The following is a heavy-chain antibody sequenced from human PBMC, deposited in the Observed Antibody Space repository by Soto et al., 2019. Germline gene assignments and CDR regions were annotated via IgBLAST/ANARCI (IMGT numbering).Heavy chain of an antibody. CDR2: ISGSGST. V-gene: IGHV3-23*01. J-gene: IGHJ6*03. Sequence: EVQLLESGGGLVQPGGSLRLSCAASGFTVSSYAMSLVRQAPGKGLEWVSVISGSGSTYSADSVKGRFTISRDSSKNTVYLQMNSLRAEDTAVYYCANARRFTFTTGYYMDVWGRGTTVTVSS. CDR3: ANARRFTFTTGYYMDV. D-gene: IGHD3-16*01. CDR1: GFTVSSYA.